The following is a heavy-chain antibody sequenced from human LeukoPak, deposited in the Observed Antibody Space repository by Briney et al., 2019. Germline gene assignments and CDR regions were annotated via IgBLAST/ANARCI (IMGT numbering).Heavy chain of an antibody. Sequence: GGSLRLSCAASGFTFSSYGMHWVRQAPGKGLEWVAVISYDGSNKYYADSVKGRFTISRDNSKNTLYLQMNSLRAGDTAVYYCAREGPYSSGLSGAFDIWGQGTMVTVSS. J-gene: IGHJ3*02. CDR2: ISYDGSNK. CDR1: GFTFSSYG. D-gene: IGHD6-19*01. V-gene: IGHV3-30*03. CDR3: AREGPYSSGLSGAFDI.